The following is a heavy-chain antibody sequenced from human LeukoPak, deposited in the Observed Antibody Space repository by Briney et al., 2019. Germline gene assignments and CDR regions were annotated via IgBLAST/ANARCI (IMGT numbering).Heavy chain of an antibody. V-gene: IGHV3-15*01. CDR2: IKSKTDGGTT. CDR1: GFTFSNAW. CDR3: TTDPITLLCYYDSSGYPGRLGGY. Sequence: GGSLRLSCAASGFTFSNAWMSWVRQAPGKGLEWVGRIKSKTDGGTTDYAAPVKGRFTISRDDSKNTLYLQMNSLKTEDTAVYYCTTDPITLLCYYDSSGYPGRLGGYWGQGTLVTVSS. D-gene: IGHD3-22*01. J-gene: IGHJ4*02.